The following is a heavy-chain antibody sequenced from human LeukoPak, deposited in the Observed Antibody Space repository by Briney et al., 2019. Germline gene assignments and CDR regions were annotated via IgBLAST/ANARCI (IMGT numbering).Heavy chain of an antibody. CDR1: GSSISSSSYY. J-gene: IGHJ4*02. V-gene: IGHV4-39*07. CDR3: ARLEWLLLGFDY. Sequence: PSETLSLTCTVSGSSISSSSYYWGWIRQPPGKGLEWIGSIYYSGSTYYNPSLKSRVTISVDTSKNQFSLKLSSVTAADTAVYYCARLEWLLLGFDYWGQGTLVTVSS. D-gene: IGHD3-3*01. CDR2: IYYSGST.